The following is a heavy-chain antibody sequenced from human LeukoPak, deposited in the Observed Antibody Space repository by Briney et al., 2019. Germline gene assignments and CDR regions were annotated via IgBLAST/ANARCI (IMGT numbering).Heavy chain of an antibody. CDR2: IRSTGGTT. CDR3: ARADRYGTTWYGRVDY. D-gene: IGHD6-13*01. J-gene: IGHJ4*02. V-gene: IGHV3-23*01. CDR1: GFTFSNYA. Sequence: GGSLRLSCGASGFTFSNYAMSWVRQAPGKGLESVSDIRSTGGTTAYADSVKGRFTISRDNARNTLYLQMNSLRAEDTAVYYCARADRYGTTWYGRVDYWGQGTLVTVSS.